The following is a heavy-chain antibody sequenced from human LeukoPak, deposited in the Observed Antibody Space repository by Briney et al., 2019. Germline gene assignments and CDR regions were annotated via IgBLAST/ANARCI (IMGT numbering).Heavy chain of an antibody. D-gene: IGHD4-17*01. CDR3: AEGGVYGDYYFDY. J-gene: IGHJ4*02. CDR2: ISGSGGDT. V-gene: IGHV3-23*01. CDR1: GFPFSTYA. Sequence: GGSLRLSCLTSGFPFSTYAMSWVRQAPGKGLEWVSVISGSGGDTYYADSVKGRFTISGDNSKNTVYLQMNSLRAEDTALYYCAEGGVYGDYYFDYWGQGTLVTVSS.